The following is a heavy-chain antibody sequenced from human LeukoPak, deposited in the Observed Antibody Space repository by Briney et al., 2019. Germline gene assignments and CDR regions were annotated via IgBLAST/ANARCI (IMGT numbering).Heavy chain of an antibody. CDR3: ARDEYSSSSFYSDY. D-gene: IGHD6-6*01. J-gene: IGHJ4*02. Sequence: PGGSLRLSCAASGFTFSSYAMSWVRQAPGKGLEWVANIKQDGSVKYYVDSVKGRFTISRDNAKNSLYLQMNSLRAEDTAVYYCARDEYSSSSFYSDYWGQGTLVTVSS. V-gene: IGHV3-7*01. CDR1: GFTFSSYA. CDR2: IKQDGSVK.